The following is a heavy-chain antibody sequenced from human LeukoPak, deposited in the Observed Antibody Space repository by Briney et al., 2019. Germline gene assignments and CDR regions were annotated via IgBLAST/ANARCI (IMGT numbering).Heavy chain of an antibody. CDR2: ILPNSGDT. CDR1: GYTFPLYY. V-gene: IGHV1-2*02. Sequence: GASVKVSCKASGYTFPLYYIHWLRQAPGEGLEWVGWILPNSGDTFYAQRFRGRVTMTSDTSTNTAYMDLYKLTSDDTAVYFCARPLHELVSAAPFDYWGQGTLVTVSS. J-gene: IGHJ4*02. CDR3: ARPLHELVSAAPFDY. D-gene: IGHD2-2*01.